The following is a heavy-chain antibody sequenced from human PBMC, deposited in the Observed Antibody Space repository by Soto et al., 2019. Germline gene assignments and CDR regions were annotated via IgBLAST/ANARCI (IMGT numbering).Heavy chain of an antibody. CDR2: ISYDGSNK. Sequence: QVQLVESGGGVVQPGRSLRLSCAASGFTFSSYGMHWVRQAPGKGLEWVAVISYDGSNKYYADSVKGRFTISRDNSKNTLYLQMNSLRAEDTAVYYCAKDTPSDWNDDPYYYYYGMDVWGQGTTVTVSS. V-gene: IGHV3-30*18. J-gene: IGHJ6*02. CDR1: GFTFSSYG. CDR3: AKDTPSDWNDDPYYYYYGMDV. D-gene: IGHD1-1*01.